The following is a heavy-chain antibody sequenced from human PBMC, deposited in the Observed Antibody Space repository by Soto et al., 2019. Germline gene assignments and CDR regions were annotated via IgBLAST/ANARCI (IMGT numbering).Heavy chain of an antibody. CDR1: GFTFSTYT. CDR3: AKARCSTANCYVPEY. Sequence: EVQLLESGGGLVQPGGSLRLSCVASGFTFSTYTMSWVRQAPGKGLEWVSVISGSAGSSGPSYADSVQGRFSISRDNARNTRYLQMNSLRGEDTAMYYCAKARCSTANCYVPEYWGQGTRVTVPS. CDR2: ISGSAGSSGP. V-gene: IGHV3-23*01. D-gene: IGHD2-2*01. J-gene: IGHJ4*02.